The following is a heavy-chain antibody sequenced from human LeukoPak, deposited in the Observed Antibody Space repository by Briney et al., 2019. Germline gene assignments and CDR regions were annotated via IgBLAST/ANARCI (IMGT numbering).Heavy chain of an antibody. CDR3: ANGLWCYYDSSGYNPDAFDI. CDR2: ISGSGGST. D-gene: IGHD3-22*01. J-gene: IGHJ3*02. V-gene: IGHV3-23*01. CDR1: GFTFSSYA. Sequence: GGCLSLSCAASGFTFSSYAMSWVRQAPGKGLEWVSAISGSGGSTYYADSVKGRFTISRDNSKNTLYLQMNSLRAEDTSVNSCANGLWCYYDSSGYNPDAFDIWGQGTMVTVSS.